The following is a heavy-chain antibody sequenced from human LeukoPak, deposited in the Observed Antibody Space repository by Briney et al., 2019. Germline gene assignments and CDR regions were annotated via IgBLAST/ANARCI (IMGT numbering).Heavy chain of an antibody. CDR2: IYYSGST. J-gene: IGHJ6*02. V-gene: IGHV4-39*01. CDR1: GGSISSSSYY. CDR3: ARSDYYYGSGSYLFDYYYYYGMDV. Sequence: SETLSLTCTVSGGSISSSSYYWGWIRQPPGKGLEWIGSIYYSGSTYYNPSLKSRVTISVDTSKNPFSLKLSSVTAADTAVYYCARSDYYYGSGSYLFDYYYYYGMDVWGQGTTVTVSS. D-gene: IGHD3-10*01.